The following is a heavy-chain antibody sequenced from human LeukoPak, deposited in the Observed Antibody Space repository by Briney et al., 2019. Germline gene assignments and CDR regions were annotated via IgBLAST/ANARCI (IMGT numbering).Heavy chain of an antibody. CDR1: GGSFSGYY. D-gene: IGHD6-13*01. CDR2: INHSGST. J-gene: IGHJ4*02. V-gene: IGHV4-34*01. CDR3: ARGQQLVLD. Sequence: SETLSLTCAVYGGSFSGYYWSWIRQPPGKGLEWIGEINHSGSTYYNPSLKSRVTISVDRSKNQFPLKLSSVTAADTAVYYCARGQQLVLDWGQGTLVTVSS.